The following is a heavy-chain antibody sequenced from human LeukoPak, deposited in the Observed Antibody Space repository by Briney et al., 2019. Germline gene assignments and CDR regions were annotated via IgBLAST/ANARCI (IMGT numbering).Heavy chain of an antibody. Sequence: GASVKVSCKASGYTFTSYGISWVRQAPGQGLEWMGWISAYNGNTNYAQKLQGRVSMTTDTSTSTAYMDLRSLGSDDTAAYYCARGIIGYYFDYWGQGTLVTVSS. CDR2: ISAYNGNT. CDR3: ARGIIGYYFDY. D-gene: IGHD2-15*01. CDR1: GYTFTSYG. J-gene: IGHJ4*02. V-gene: IGHV1-18*01.